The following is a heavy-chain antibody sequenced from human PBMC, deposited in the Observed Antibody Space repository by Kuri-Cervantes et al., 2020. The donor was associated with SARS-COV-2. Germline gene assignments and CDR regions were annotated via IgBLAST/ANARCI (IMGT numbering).Heavy chain of an antibody. CDR2: INHSGST. J-gene: IGHJ6*03. V-gene: IGHV4-34*01. Sequence: SQTLSLTCAVYGGSFSGYYWSWIRQPPGKGLEWIGEINHSGSTNYNPSLKSRVTISVDTSKNQFSLKLSSVTAADTAVYYCARGRGVTTFYHYYYMDVWGKGTTVTVSS. D-gene: IGHD4-17*01. CDR3: ARGRGVTTFYHYYYMDV. CDR1: GGSFSGYY.